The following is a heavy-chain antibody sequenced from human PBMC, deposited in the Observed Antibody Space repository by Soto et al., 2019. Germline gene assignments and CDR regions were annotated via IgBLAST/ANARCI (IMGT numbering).Heavy chain of an antibody. CDR3: AKDRRSGSYYSRYFDY. Sequence: GGSLRLSCAASGFTFSSYDMNWVRQAPGKGLEWVSYISSSSSTIYYADSVKGRFTISRDNSKNTLYLQMNSLRAEDTAVYYCAKDRRSGSYYSRYFDYWGQGTLVTVSS. V-gene: IGHV3-48*01. D-gene: IGHD1-26*01. J-gene: IGHJ4*02. CDR2: ISSSSSTI. CDR1: GFTFSSYD.